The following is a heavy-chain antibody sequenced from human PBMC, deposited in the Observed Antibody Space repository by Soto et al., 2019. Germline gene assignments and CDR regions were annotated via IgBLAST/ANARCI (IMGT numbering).Heavy chain of an antibody. Sequence: QVQLVESGGGVVQPGTSLRLSCVGSGFTFRSFVIHWVRQAPGRGLEWVALTSYDGTNKYFGDSVKGRFTISRDNSRNTVDLQMDSLRLEDTALYYCARWGTTWGLDVWGQGTLVSVSS. CDR1: GFTFRSFV. D-gene: IGHD2-21*01. J-gene: IGHJ4*02. CDR3: ARWGTTWGLDV. V-gene: IGHV3-30*19. CDR2: TSYDGTNK.